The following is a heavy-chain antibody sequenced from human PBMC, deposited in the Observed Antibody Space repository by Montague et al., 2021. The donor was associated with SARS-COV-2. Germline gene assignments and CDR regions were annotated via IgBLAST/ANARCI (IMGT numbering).Heavy chain of an antibody. V-gene: IGHV3-23*01. D-gene: IGHD6-13*01. CDR1: GFAFSNYA. J-gene: IGHJ4*02. CDR3: AKGPRHDVASGLDH. CDR2: ISNSGSKQ. Sequence: SLRLSCAASGFAFSNYAMRWVRQAPGKGLEWVSAISNSGSKQRYTDSVKGRFTISRDNSKNTLYLQMNSLRPDDTALYYCAKGPRHDVASGLDHWGQGTLVTVSS.